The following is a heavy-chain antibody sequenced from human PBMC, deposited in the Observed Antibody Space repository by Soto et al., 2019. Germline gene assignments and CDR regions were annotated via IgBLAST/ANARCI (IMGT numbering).Heavy chain of an antibody. J-gene: IGHJ1*01. Sequence: PSETLSLTCTVSGASIGRGGYYWTWIRQHPGKAPEWMGHIHFSGETNYNPSLMGRLTISIDTSTNQFSLNLTAVTVADTATYYCARDQGGDLDFWGQGTLVTVSS. D-gene: IGHD2-21*01. V-gene: IGHV4-31*03. CDR2: IHFSGET. CDR3: ARDQGGDLDF. CDR1: GASIGRGGYY.